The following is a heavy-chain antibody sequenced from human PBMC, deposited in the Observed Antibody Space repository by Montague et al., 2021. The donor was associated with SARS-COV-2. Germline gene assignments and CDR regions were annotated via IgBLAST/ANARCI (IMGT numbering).Heavy chain of an antibody. J-gene: IGHJ4*02. V-gene: IGHV3-7*01. CDR1: GFPSGDYQ. CDR2: INQDETAK. Sequence: SLSLSLSASGFPSGDYQMTWVRQAPGKGLQWVANINQDETAKTYVDSVKGRFTISRDNAKNSLILQMNSLKDEDTAVYYCARSPRGSGTGWLDYWGQGTLVNGSS. CDR3: ARSPRGSGTGWLDY. D-gene: IGHD3/OR15-3a*01.